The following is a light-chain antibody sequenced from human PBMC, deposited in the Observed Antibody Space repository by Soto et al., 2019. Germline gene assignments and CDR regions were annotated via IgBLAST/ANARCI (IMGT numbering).Light chain of an antibody. J-gene: IGKJ4*01. CDR2: GAS. CDR3: QQYGDSPLT. V-gene: IGKV3-20*01. Sequence: EIVMTQSPAILSVSPGERVTLSCRASQSVSSDYLAWYQQKPGQAPRLLIYGASSRDTGIPDRFSGSGSGTDFTLTISRLEPEDFALYYCQQYGDSPLTFGGGTKVDIK. CDR1: QSVSSDY.